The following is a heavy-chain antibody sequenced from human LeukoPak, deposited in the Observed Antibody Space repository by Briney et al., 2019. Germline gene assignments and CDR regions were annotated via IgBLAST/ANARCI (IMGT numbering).Heavy chain of an antibody. D-gene: IGHD5-18*01. CDR2: IYYSGTT. CDR1: GGSISSSPYY. Sequence: KSSETLSLTCTVSGGSISSSPYYWGWIRQPPGKGLEWIGSIYYSGTTHYNPSLESRVTISVDTSKNQFSLKLASVIAADTAIYYCAKGAGGFSYYNWFDPWGQGTLVTVSS. CDR3: AKGAGGFSYYNWFDP. V-gene: IGHV4-39*07. J-gene: IGHJ5*02.